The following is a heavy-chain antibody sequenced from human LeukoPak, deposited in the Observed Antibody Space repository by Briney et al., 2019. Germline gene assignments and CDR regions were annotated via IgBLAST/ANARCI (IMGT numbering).Heavy chain of an antibody. CDR2: IYYSGST. CDR1: GGSISSYY. J-gene: IGHJ4*02. D-gene: IGHD1-26*01. CDR3: TSALTGEGWLSKWDPFDY. V-gene: IGHV4-59*01. Sequence: PSETLSLTCTVSGGSISSYYWSWIRQPPGKGLEWIGYIYYSGSTNYNPSLKSRVTISVDTSKNQFSLKLSSVTAADTAVYYCTSALTGEGWLSKWDPFDYWGQGTLVTVSS.